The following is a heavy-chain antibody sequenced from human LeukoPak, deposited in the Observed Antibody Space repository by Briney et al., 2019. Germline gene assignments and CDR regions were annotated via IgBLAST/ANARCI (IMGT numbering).Heavy chain of an antibody. D-gene: IGHD5-12*01. V-gene: IGHV3-11*04. CDR2: ISSSSSTI. J-gene: IGHJ4*02. CDR1: GFTFSDYY. Sequence: GGSLRLSCAASGFTFSDYYMSWIRQAPGKGLEWVSYISSSSSTIYYADSVKGRFTISRDNAKNSLYLQMNSLRAEDTAVYYCARDTGYSGYEAYYFDYWGQGTLVTVSS. CDR3: ARDTGYSGYEAYYFDY.